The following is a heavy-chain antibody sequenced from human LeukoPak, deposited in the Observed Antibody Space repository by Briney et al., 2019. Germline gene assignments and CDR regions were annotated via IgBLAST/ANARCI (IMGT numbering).Heavy chain of an antibody. D-gene: IGHD6-19*01. CDR1: GFTFSSYW. Sequence: PGGSLRLSCAASGFTFSSYWMSWVRQAPGKGLEWVANIKQDGSEKYYVDSVKGRFTISRDNAKNSLYLQMNSLRAEDTAVYYCAREIQYPNYSSGWYGYYYGMDVWGQGTTVTVSS. CDR3: AREIQYPNYSSGWYGYYYGMDV. V-gene: IGHV3-7*01. CDR2: IKQDGSEK. J-gene: IGHJ6*02.